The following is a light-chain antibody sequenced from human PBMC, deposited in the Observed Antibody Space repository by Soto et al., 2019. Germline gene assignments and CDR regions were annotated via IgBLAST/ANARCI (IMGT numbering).Light chain of an antibody. CDR3: QQYNNWPPIT. Sequence: EIVLTQSPGTLSLSPGERATLSCRASQSVGNNYLAWYQQKPGQAPRLLIYTASIRATGIPDRFSGSGSGTDFTLTISRLEPEDFAVYYCQQYNNWPPITFGQGTRLEIK. V-gene: IGKV3-20*01. CDR2: TAS. J-gene: IGKJ5*01. CDR1: QSVGNNY.